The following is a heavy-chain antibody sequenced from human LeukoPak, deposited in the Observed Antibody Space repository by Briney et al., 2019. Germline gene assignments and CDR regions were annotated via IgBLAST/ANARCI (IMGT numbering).Heavy chain of an antibody. V-gene: IGHV1-8*03. CDR3: ARGVLVVVPAARGWFDP. D-gene: IGHD2-2*01. CDR2: MNPNSGNT. CDR1: GYTFTSYE. J-gene: IGHJ5*02. Sequence: GASVKVSCKASGYTFTSYEINWVRQATGQGLEWMGWMNPNSGNTGYAQKFQGRVTITRNTSISTAYMELSSLRSEDTAVYYRARGVLVVVPAARGWFDPWGQGTLVTVSS.